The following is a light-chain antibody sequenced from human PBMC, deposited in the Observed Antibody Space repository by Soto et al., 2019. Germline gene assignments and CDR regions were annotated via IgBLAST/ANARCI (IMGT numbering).Light chain of an antibody. V-gene: IGKV3-20*01. CDR1: QSVSTRS. CDR3: QQYDSSPRT. Sequence: EIVLTQSPGTLSLSPGERATLSCRASQSVSTRSLAWYQQKPGQAPRLLISGASSRAADIPDRFSGSGSGTDFTITINRLEPEDFAVYYCQQYDSSPRTFGQGTKVE. CDR2: GAS. J-gene: IGKJ1*01.